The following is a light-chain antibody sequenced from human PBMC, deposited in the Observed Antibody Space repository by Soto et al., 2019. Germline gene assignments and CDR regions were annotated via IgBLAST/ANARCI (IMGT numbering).Light chain of an antibody. CDR2: GAS. CDR3: QQYGSSPPT. J-gene: IGKJ2*01. CDR1: QSIISDS. Sequence: EIVLTQSPGTLSFSPGERATLSCRASQSIISDSLAWYQQKPGQAPRLLISGASSRATGIPDRFSGSGSGTYFTLTVSRLETEDFAVFYCQQYGSSPPTFGQGTKVDIK. V-gene: IGKV3-20*01.